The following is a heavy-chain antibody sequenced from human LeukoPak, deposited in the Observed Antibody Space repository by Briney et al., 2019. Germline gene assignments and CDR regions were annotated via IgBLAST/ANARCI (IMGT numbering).Heavy chain of an antibody. Sequence: GGSLRLSCAASGFTFSSYEMNWVRQAPGKGLEWVSYISSSGSTIYYADSVRGRFTISRDNAKNSLYLQMTSLRAEDTAFYYCARDKSDWSLDPWGQGTPVTVSS. D-gene: IGHD3-9*01. CDR1: GFTFSSYE. V-gene: IGHV3-48*03. CDR2: ISSSGSTI. J-gene: IGHJ5*02. CDR3: ARDKSDWSLDP.